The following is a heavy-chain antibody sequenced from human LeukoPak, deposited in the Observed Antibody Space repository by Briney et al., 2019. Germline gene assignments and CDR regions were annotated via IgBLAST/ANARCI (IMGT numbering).Heavy chain of an antibody. Sequence: GSLRLPCAASGFTFSSYAMSWVRQAPGKGLEWVSAIIGSGGSTYYADSVKGRFTISRDNSKNTLYLQMNSLRAEDTAVYYCAKDDRITMVRGVDSPYFDYWGQGTLVTVSS. CDR3: AKDDRITMVRGVDSPYFDY. J-gene: IGHJ4*02. CDR2: IIGSGGST. D-gene: IGHD3-10*01. V-gene: IGHV3-23*01. CDR1: GFTFSSYA.